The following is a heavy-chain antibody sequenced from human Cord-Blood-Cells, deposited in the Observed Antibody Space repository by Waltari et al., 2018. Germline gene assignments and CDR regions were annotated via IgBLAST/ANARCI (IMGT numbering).Heavy chain of an antibody. CDR1: GYSISSGYY. J-gene: IGHJ4*02. D-gene: IGHD2-2*01. V-gene: IGHV4-38-2*01. CDR2: IYHSGST. Sequence: QVQLQESGPGLVKPSETLSLTCAVSGYSISSGYYWGWIRQPPGKGLEWIGSIYHSGSTYYNPSLKSRVTRSVDTSKNQFSLKLSSVTAADTAVYYCATARGYPFDYWGQGTLVTVSS. CDR3: ATARGYPFDY.